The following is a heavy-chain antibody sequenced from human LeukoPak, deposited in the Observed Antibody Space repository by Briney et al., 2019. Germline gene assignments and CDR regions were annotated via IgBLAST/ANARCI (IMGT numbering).Heavy chain of an antibody. CDR3: VELGITMIGGV. CDR2: ISSSGSTI. V-gene: IGHV3-48*03. D-gene: IGHD3-10*02. J-gene: IGHJ6*04. Sequence: GGSLRLSCTASGFTFSSYEMNWVRQAPGKGLEWVSYISSSGSTIYYADSVKGRFTISRDNAKNSLYLQMNSLRAEDTAVYYCVELGITMIGGVWGKGTTVTISS. CDR1: GFTFSSYE.